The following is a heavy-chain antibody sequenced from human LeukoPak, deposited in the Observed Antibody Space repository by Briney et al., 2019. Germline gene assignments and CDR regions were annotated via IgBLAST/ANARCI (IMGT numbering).Heavy chain of an antibody. V-gene: IGHV1-69*13. J-gene: IGHJ4*02. D-gene: IGHD6-19*01. CDR1: GGTFSSYA. CDR3: ARGPPVSYSSGWYYFDC. Sequence: SVKVSCKASGGTFSSYAISWVRQAPGQGLEWMGGIIPIFGTANYAQKFQGRVTITADESTSTAYMELSSLRSEDTAVYYCARGPPVSYSSGWYYFDCWGQGTLVTVSS. CDR2: IIPIFGTA.